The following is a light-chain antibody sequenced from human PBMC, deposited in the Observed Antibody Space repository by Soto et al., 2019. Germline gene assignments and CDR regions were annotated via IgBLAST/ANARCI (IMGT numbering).Light chain of an antibody. CDR2: WAS. CDR3: QQYYSTPLT. J-gene: IGKJ4*01. V-gene: IGKV4-1*01. CDR1: ERVLFSSNNKNY. Sequence: MTQSPYSLAVSLCERATINCKSSERVLFSSNNKNYLAWYQQKPGQPPKLLIYWASTRESGVPDRFSGSGSGTDFTLTISSMQAEDVAVYYCQQYYSTPLTFGGGTKVDIK.